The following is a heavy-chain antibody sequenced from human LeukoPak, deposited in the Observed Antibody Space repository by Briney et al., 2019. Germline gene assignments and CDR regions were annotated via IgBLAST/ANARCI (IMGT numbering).Heavy chain of an antibody. CDR2: IWNDGSNK. CDR1: GFTFSVYG. V-gene: IGHV3-33*01. Sequence: GRSPRLSCAASGFTFSVYGMHWVRQAPGKGLEWAAVIWNDGSNKYYADSVKGRFTISRDNSKNTLYLQMNNLRTGDMAVYYCARAVGPFDYWGQGTLVTVSS. J-gene: IGHJ4*02. CDR3: ARAVGPFDY. D-gene: IGHD2-15*01.